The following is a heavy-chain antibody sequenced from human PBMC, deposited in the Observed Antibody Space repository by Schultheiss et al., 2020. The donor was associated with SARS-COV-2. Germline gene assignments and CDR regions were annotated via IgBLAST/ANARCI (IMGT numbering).Heavy chain of an antibody. CDR1: GFTFSSYA. Sequence: GGSLRLSCAASGFTFSSYAMSWVRQAPGKGLEWVSAISGSGGSTYYADSVKGRFTISRDNSKNTLYLQMNSLRAEDTAVYYCARVGTYYDFWSGEYNWFDPWGQGTLVTVSS. CDR2: ISGSGGST. CDR3: ARVGTYYDFWSGEYNWFDP. V-gene: IGHV3-23*01. J-gene: IGHJ5*02. D-gene: IGHD3-3*01.